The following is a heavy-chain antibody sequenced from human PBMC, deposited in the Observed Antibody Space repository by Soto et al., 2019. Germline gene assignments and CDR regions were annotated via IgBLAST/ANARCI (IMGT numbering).Heavy chain of an antibody. CDR3: AKGAMPPVPPFPP. J-gene: IGHJ5*02. V-gene: IGHV3-9*01. D-gene: IGHD2-2*01. Sequence: EVQLVESGGGLVQPGRSLRLSCAASGFTFDDYAMHWVRQAPGKGLEWVSGISWNSGSIGYADSVKGRFTISRDNAKNSVYMERTSLRVEARALYYGAKGAMPPVPPFPPWGQGPLFPV. CDR2: ISWNSGSI. CDR1: GFTFDDYA.